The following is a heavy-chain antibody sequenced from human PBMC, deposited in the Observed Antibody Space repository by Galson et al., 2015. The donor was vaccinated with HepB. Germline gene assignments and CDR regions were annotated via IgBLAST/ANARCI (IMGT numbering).Heavy chain of an antibody. Sequence: SLRLSCAASGFTFSSYGMHWVRQAPGKGLEWVTVISYDGSTKYYADSVKGRFTISRDNSKNTLYVQMDSLRAEDTAVYYCARGRDPNYYDSNGPIDYWGQGTQVTVSS. V-gene: IGHV3-30*03. CDR2: ISYDGSTK. D-gene: IGHD3-22*01. CDR3: ARGRDPNYYDSNGPIDY. J-gene: IGHJ4*02. CDR1: GFTFSSYG.